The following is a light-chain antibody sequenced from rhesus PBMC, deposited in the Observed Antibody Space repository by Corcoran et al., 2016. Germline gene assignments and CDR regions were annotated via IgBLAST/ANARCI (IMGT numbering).Light chain of an antibody. CDR1: QGITND. CDR2: EAT. V-gene: IGKV1S17*01. Sequence: DIQMTQSPSSLSASVGDRVSTSCRASQGITNDLAWYQQKPGETPKLLLYEATSLQCGIPSRFRGIGSWTDCTLTMSSLQSRDFATYCCPHYYRPPYNFGQGTKVEIK. J-gene: IGKJ2*01. CDR3: PHYYRPPYN.